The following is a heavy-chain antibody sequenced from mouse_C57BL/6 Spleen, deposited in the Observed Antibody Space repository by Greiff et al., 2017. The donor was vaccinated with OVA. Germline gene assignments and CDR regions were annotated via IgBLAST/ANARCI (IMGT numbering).Heavy chain of an antibody. J-gene: IGHJ2*01. CDR3: ARYGNYSYYFDY. CDR2: IDPSDSET. V-gene: IGHV1-52*01. CDR1: GYTFTSYW. Sequence: QVQLKQSGAELVRPGSSVKLSCKASGYTFTSYWMHWVKQRPIQGLEWIGNIDPSDSETHYNQKFKDKATLTVDKSSSTAYMQLSSLTSEDSAVYYCARYGNYSYYFDYWGQGTTLTVSS. D-gene: IGHD2-1*01.